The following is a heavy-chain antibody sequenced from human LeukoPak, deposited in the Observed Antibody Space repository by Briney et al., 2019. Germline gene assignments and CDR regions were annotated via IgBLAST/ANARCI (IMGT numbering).Heavy chain of an antibody. D-gene: IGHD3-3*01. Sequence: PGGSLRLSCAASGFTFSSYAMSWVRQAPGKGLEWVSAISGSGGSTYYADSVKGRFTISRDNSKNTLYLQMNSLRAEDTAAYYCAKDGVGRSGYSAGVDVWGKGTTVTVSS. CDR2: ISGSGGST. J-gene: IGHJ6*04. V-gene: IGHV3-23*01. CDR1: GFTFSSYA. CDR3: AKDGVGRSGYSAGVDV.